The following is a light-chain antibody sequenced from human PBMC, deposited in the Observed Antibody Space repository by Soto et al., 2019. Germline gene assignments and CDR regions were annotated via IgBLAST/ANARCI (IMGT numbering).Light chain of an antibody. J-gene: IGKJ1*01. CDR2: GES. Sequence: EIVMTQSPATLSVSPGERATLSCRASQSISSNLAWYQQKPGQAPRLLIYGESTRATGIPARFSGSWSGTECTRTISRLQSEDFAVYYCQQYNNWPPWTFGQGTKVEIK. CDR3: QQYNNWPPWT. V-gene: IGKV3D-15*01. CDR1: QSISSN.